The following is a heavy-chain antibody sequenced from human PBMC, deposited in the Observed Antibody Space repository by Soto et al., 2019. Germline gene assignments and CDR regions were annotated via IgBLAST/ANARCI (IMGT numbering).Heavy chain of an antibody. CDR2: IYYSGNT. CDR1: RDSISSSDYH. CDR3: ARDFKRYSSPPGLLEY. V-gene: IGHV4-30-4*01. Sequence: PSKTLSLTCTFARDSISSSDYHRSWIRQPPGKGLEWIGCIYYSGNTYYNPSLKRRFSISVDTSKNQFSLQLSSVTVADTAVYYCARDFKRYSSPPGLLEYW. J-gene: IGHJ4*01. D-gene: IGHD6-13*01.